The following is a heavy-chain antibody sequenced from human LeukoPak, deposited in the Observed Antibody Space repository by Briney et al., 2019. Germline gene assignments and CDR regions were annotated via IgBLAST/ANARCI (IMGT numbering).Heavy chain of an antibody. CDR2: MNPNSGNT. D-gene: IGHD3-10*01. CDR3: ARGEGYYGSGSYYLDAFDI. Sequence: ASAKVSCKASGYTFTSYDINWVRQATGQGLEWMGWMNPNSGNTGYAQKFQGRVTMTRNTSISTAYMELSSLRSEDTAVYYCARGEGYYGSGSYYLDAFDIWGQGTMVTVSS. J-gene: IGHJ3*02. V-gene: IGHV1-8*01. CDR1: GYTFTSYD.